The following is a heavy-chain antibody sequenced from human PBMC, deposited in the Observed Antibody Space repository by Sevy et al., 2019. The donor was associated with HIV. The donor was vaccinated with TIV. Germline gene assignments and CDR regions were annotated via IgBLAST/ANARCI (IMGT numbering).Heavy chain of an antibody. CDR2: ISAYNGNT. Sequence: ASVKVSCKASGYTFTSYGISWVRQAPGQGLEWMGWISAYNGNTNYAQTLQGRVTTTTDTSTSTAYMELRSLRSDDTAVYYCARDLSYHYGMDVWGQGTTVTVSS. CDR3: ARDLSYHYGMDV. CDR1: GYTFTSYG. J-gene: IGHJ6*02. V-gene: IGHV1-18*01.